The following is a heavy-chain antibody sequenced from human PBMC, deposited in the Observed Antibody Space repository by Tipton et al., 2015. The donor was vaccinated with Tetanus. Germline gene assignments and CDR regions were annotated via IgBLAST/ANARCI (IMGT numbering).Heavy chain of an antibody. Sequence: TLSLTCAVYGGSFSGYYWSWIRQPPGKGLEWIGEINHSGSTNYNPSLKSRVTISVDTPKNQFSLKLSSVTAADTAVYYCARRIVVVTASSDYWGQGTLVTVSS. CDR2: INHSGST. CDR3: ARRIVVVTASSDY. J-gene: IGHJ4*02. V-gene: IGHV4-34*01. CDR1: GGSFSGYY. D-gene: IGHD2-21*02.